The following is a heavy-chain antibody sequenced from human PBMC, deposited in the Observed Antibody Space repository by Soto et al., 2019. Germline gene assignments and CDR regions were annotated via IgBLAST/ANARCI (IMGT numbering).Heavy chain of an antibody. CDR1: GDSISGGASF. D-gene: IGHD1-26*01. Sequence: SETLSLTCTVSGDSISGGASFWSWIRQPPGKGLEWIANVNYSGSSYYNPSLKSRVTISVDTTKNQFSLQLNSVTAADTAVYYCARRASVAITLSGWFDPWGQGTLVTVSS. J-gene: IGHJ5*02. CDR2: VNYSGSS. CDR3: ARRASVAITLSGWFDP. V-gene: IGHV4-30-4*01.